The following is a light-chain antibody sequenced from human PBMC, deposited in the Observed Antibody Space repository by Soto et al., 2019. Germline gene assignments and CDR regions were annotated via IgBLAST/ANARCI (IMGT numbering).Light chain of an antibody. Sequence: QCVLTEPPSASGSPGQSVTISCTGTISDVGGYNYVSWYQQYPGKAPKLMIYEVSQRPSGVPDRFSGSKSGNTASLTVSGLQAEDEAHYYCFSYAGRNNYVFGTGTKVTVL. V-gene: IGLV2-8*01. CDR1: ISDVGGYNY. CDR2: EVS. J-gene: IGLJ1*01. CDR3: FSYAGRNNYV.